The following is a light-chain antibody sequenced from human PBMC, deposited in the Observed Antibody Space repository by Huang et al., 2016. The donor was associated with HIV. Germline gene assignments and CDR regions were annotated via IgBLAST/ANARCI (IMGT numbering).Light chain of an antibody. CDR3: HQYYSFPYT. CDR1: QGISNY. Sequence: DIQMTQSPSSLSASLGDRVTVTCRASQGISNYLAWFQQKPGKAPKSLIYSASTLQTGVPSRFSGSGSGTDFPLTISGLQPDDSATYYCHQYYSFPYTFGQGTKLDIK. J-gene: IGKJ2*01. V-gene: IGKV1-16*01. CDR2: SAS.